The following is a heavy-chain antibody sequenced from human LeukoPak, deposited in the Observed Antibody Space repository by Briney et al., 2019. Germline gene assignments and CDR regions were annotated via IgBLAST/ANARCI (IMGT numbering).Heavy chain of an antibody. CDR3: AGWQVGDIVATGPGD. J-gene: IGHJ4*02. D-gene: IGHD5-12*01. CDR2: KKQDGSEK. V-gene: IGHV3-7*01. CDR1: GFTSSSYW. Sequence: GGPLRLSCAASGFTSSSYWMSWVRQAPGKGLEWVASKKQDGSEKYYVDSVKGRFTISRDNVKNSLYLQMNRLSAEDTAVYYGAGWQVGDIVATGPGDWGRGTLVTVSS.